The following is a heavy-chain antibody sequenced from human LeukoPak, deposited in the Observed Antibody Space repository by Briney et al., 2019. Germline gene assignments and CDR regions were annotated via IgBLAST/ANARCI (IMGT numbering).Heavy chain of an antibody. D-gene: IGHD6-13*01. Sequence: WASVKVSCKASGYTFTSNYIHWVRQAPGQGLEWMGMIYPRDGSTSYAQKFQGRVTVTRDTSTSTVHMELSGLRSEDTAVYYCARDRLLYIAAAGSFYYYGMDVWGQGTTVTVSS. CDR2: IYPRDGST. V-gene: IGHV1-46*01. J-gene: IGHJ6*02. CDR3: ARDRLLYIAAAGSFYYYGMDV. CDR1: GYTFTSNY.